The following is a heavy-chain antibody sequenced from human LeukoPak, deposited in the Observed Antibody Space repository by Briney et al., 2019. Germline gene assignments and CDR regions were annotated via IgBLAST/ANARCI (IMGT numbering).Heavy chain of an antibody. Sequence: GGSLRLSCAASGFTFSSYGMNWVRQAPGKGLEWVSSISSRSNYIYYADSVKGRFTVSRDNAKNSLYLQMNSLRPEDTAVYYCAREILMGWFDLWGQGTLVTVSS. CDR3: AREILMGWFDL. CDR2: ISSRSNYI. V-gene: IGHV3-21*01. CDR1: GFTFSSYG. J-gene: IGHJ5*02. D-gene: IGHD2-8*01.